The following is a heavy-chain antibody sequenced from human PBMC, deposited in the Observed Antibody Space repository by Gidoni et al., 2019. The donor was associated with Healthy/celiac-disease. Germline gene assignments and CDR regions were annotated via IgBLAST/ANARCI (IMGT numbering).Heavy chain of an antibody. Sequence: QVQLVESGGGVVQPGRSLRLSCAASGFTFSSYAMHWVRQAPGKGLEWVAVISYDGSNKYYADSVKGRFTISRDNSKNTLYLQMNSLRAEDTAVYYCARGLWFGEENWFDPWGQGTLVTVSS. CDR1: GFTFSSYA. CDR2: ISYDGSNK. V-gene: IGHV3-30-3*01. J-gene: IGHJ5*02. CDR3: ARGLWFGEENWFDP. D-gene: IGHD3-10*01.